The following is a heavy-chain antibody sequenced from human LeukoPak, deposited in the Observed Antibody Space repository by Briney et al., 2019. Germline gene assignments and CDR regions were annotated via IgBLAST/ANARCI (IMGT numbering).Heavy chain of an antibody. CDR2: IYDSGSA. J-gene: IGHJ6*03. CDR3: ARHADCRTISCSYFHNMDV. D-gene: IGHD2-15*01. V-gene: IGHV4-59*08. Sequence: SETLSVTCTVSGGSISSYYWSWIRQPPGKGLEWIGYIYDSGSANYNPSLKSRVAISVGASKKQFSLNLSSVTAADTAVYYCARHADCRTISCSYFHNMDVWGKGITVTVSS. CDR1: GGSISSYY.